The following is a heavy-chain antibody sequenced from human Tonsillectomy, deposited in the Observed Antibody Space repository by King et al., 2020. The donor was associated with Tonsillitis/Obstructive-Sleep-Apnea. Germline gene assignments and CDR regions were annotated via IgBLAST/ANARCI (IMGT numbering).Heavy chain of an antibody. CDR2: INHSGST. CDR1: GGSFRGFY. J-gene: IGHJ3*02. Sequence: VQLQQWGAGLLKPSETLSLTCAVYGGSFRGFYWSWIRQPPGKGLEWIGEINHSGSTNYNPALKSRVTISVDTYENQFSLKLTSGTAADTAVYYCARQGGGFGAFDTWGQGTMVTVSS. D-gene: IGHD3-3*01. CDR3: ARQGGGFGAFDT. V-gene: IGHV4-34*01.